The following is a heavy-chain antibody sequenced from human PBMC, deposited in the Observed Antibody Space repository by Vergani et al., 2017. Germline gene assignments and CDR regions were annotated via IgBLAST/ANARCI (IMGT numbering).Heavy chain of an antibody. J-gene: IGHJ3*02. Sequence: QVQLVQSGAEVKKPGASVKVSCKVSGYTLTELSMHWVRQAPGKGLEWMGGFDPEDGETIYAQKFQGRVTMTTDTFTSTAYMELRSLRSDDTAVYYCARLEELGEDAFDIWGQGTMVTVSS. D-gene: IGHD3-16*01. CDR3: ARLEELGEDAFDI. V-gene: IGHV1-24*01. CDR1: GYTLTELS. CDR2: FDPEDGET.